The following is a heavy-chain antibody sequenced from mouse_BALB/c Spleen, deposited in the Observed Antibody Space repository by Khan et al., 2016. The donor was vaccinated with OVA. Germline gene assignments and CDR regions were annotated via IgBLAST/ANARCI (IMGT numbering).Heavy chain of an antibody. V-gene: IGHV1S81*02. J-gene: IGHJ3*01. D-gene: IGHD2-1*01. Sequence: QVQLKQSGAELVKPGTSVKISCKASGYTFTSYYMYWVKQRPGQGLEWIGGINPNNGDSNFNEKFKSKATLTVDKSSSTAYMQLGILTSEDSAVYYCARSRYGNPFAYWGQGTLVTVSA. CDR3: ARSRYGNPFAY. CDR1: GYTFTSYY. CDR2: INPNNGDS.